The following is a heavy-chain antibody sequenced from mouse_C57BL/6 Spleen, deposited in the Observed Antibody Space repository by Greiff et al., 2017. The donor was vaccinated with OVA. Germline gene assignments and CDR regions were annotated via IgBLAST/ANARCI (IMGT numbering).Heavy chain of an antibody. D-gene: IGHD2-1*01. CDR3: ARYYGNYFDY. CDR2: IYPGDGDT. Sequence: QVHVKQSGPELVKPGASVKISCKASGYAFSSSWMNWVKQRPGKGLEWIGRIYPGDGDTNYNGKFKGKATLTADKSSSTAYMQLSSLTSEDSAVYFCARYYGNYFDYWGQGTTLTVSS. V-gene: IGHV1-82*01. J-gene: IGHJ2*01. CDR1: GYAFSSSW.